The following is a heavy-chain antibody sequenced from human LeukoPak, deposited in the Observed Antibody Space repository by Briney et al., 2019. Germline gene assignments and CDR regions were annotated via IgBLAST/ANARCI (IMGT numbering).Heavy chain of an antibody. CDR2: IYYSGST. V-gene: IGHV4-59*01. Sequence: PSETLSLTCTVSGGSISSYYWSWIRQPPGKGLEWIGYIYYSGSTNYNPSLKSRVTISVDTSKNQFSLKLSSVTAADTAVYYCARGRGGRYWFDLWGQGTLVTVSS. D-gene: IGHD5-24*01. CDR3: ARGRGGRYWFDL. J-gene: IGHJ5*02. CDR1: GGSISSYY.